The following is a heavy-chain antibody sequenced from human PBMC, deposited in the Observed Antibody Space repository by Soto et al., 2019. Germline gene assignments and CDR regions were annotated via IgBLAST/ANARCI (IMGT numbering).Heavy chain of an antibody. Sequence: QAQVVQSGAEVRKPGSSVKLSCKASEGTFNSYAIAWVRQAPGQGLEWMGGIIPYYNTLNYAQKFQDRVTITAADSTNTVYMELSSLRADDTAVYFCASGASRWYPYYVDSWAQGTLVTVSS. V-gene: IGHV1-69*01. D-gene: IGHD6-13*01. CDR3: ASGASRWYPYYVDS. CDR1: EGTFNSYA. CDR2: IIPYYNTL. J-gene: IGHJ4*02.